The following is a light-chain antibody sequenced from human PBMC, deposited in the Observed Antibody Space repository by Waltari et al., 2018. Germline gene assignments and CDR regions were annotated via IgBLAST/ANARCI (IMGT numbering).Light chain of an antibody. CDR3: QQYSTYPLT. CDR1: QDISNY. J-gene: IGKJ4*01. CDR2: GAS. V-gene: IGKV1-16*02. Sequence: DIQMTQSPSSLSASVGVSVTITCRASQDISNYLAWFQQKPGEAPKSLIYGASSLRSGVPSKFSGSGSGTDFTLTISSLRPEDFAIYYCQQYSTYPLTFGGGTKVEIK.